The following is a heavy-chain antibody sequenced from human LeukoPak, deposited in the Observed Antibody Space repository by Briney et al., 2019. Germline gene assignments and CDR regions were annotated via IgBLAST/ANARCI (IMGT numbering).Heavy chain of an antibody. Sequence: PSETLSLTCTVSGGSISSGGYYWSWIRQHPGKGLGWIGYIYYSGSTYYNPSLKSRVTISVDTSKNQFSLKLSSVTAADTAVYYCARDYYDSSGYYQFAYWGQGTLVTVSS. V-gene: IGHV4-31*03. CDR1: GGSISSGGYY. D-gene: IGHD3-22*01. CDR2: IYYSGST. CDR3: ARDYYDSSGYYQFAY. J-gene: IGHJ4*02.